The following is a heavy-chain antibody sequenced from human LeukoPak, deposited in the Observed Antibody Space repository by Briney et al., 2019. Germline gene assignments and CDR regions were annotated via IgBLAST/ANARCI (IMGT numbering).Heavy chain of an antibody. J-gene: IGHJ6*02. CDR3: ARGYCSSTSCYLRNDYYYGMDV. D-gene: IGHD2-2*01. V-gene: IGHV4-34*01. CDR2: INHSGST. CDR1: GGSFSGYY. Sequence: SETLSLTCAVYGGSFSGYYWSWIRQPPGKGLEWIGEINHSGSTNYNPSLKSRVTISVDTSKNQFSLKLSSVTAADTAVYYCARGYCSSTSCYLRNDYYYGMDVWGQGTTVTVSS.